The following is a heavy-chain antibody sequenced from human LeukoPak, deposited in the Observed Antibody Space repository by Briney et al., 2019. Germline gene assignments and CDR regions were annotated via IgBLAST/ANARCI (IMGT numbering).Heavy chain of an antibody. D-gene: IGHD3-10*01. J-gene: IGHJ5*02. V-gene: IGHV4-39*01. CDR1: GGSFSSYY. CDR3: ASEGGPMVRGVTILDP. CDR2: IYYSGST. Sequence: SETLSLTCAVYGGSFSSYYWGWIRQPPGKGLEWIGSIYYSGSTYYNPSLKSRVTISVDTSKNQFSLKLSSVTAADTAVYYCASEGGPMVRGVTILDPWGQGTLVTVSS.